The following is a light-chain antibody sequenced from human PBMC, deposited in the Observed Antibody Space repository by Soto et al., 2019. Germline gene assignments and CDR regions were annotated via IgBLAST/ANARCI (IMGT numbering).Light chain of an antibody. CDR2: GGA. CDR1: QSVSSSD. Sequence: IVLTQSPGTLSLSPGERATLSCRARQSVSSSDLAWYQQNRGQAPRLLIYGGASRAPGSPDRFGGSGSGTDFTLTISSLEPEDFAVYYCHQYGSSRWPFGQGTTVDIK. J-gene: IGKJ1*01. V-gene: IGKV3-20*01. CDR3: HQYGSSRWP.